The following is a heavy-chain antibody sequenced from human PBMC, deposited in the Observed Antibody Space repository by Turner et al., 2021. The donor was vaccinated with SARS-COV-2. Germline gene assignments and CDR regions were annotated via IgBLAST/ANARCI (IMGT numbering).Heavy chain of an antibody. CDR2: IYYSGTT. CDR1: GGPGSSSRYY. J-gene: IGHJ5*02. Sequence: QLQLQESGPGLVKPSETLSLTCTGSGGPGSSSRYYWGWIRQPPGKGLEWIGSIYYSGTTYYNPSLKSRVTISVDTSKNQFSLKLSSVTAADTAVYYCARLDYDFWSGYYTGWFDPWGQGTLVTVSS. D-gene: IGHD3-3*01. V-gene: IGHV4-39*01. CDR3: ARLDYDFWSGYYTGWFDP.